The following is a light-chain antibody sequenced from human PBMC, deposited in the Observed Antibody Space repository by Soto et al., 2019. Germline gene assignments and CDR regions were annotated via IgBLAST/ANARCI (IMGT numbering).Light chain of an antibody. CDR3: CSFALINTLV. Sequence: QSALTQPASVSGSPGQSITISCTGTSSDVGRYNLVSWYQQLPGKAPKLVIYEGSKRPSGVSDRFSGSKSGNTASLTISGLQAEDEADYNCCSFALINTLVFGGGTKVTVL. V-gene: IGLV2-23*01. CDR2: EGS. CDR1: SSDVGRYNL. J-gene: IGLJ2*01.